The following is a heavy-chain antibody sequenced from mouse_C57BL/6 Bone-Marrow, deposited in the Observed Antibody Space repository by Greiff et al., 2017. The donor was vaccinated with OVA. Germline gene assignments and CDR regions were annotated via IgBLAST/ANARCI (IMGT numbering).Heavy chain of an antibody. V-gene: IGHV3-6*01. CDR2: ISYDGSN. CDR1: GYSITSGYY. Sequence: EVKLQESGPGLVKPSQSLSLTCSVTGYSITSGYYWNWIRQFPGNKLEWMGYISYDGSNNYNPSLKNRISITRDTSKNQFFLKLNSVTTEDTATYYCARVGVYWGQGTLVTVSA. J-gene: IGHJ3*01. CDR3: ARVGVY.